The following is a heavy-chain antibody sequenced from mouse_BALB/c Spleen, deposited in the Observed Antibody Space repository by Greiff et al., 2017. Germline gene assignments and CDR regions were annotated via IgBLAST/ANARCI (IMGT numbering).Heavy chain of an antibody. D-gene: IGHD2-4*01. CDR1: GFTFSSYT. Sequence: EVQLVESGGGLVKPGGSLKLSCAASGFTFSSYTMSWVRQTPEKRLEWVATISSGGSYTYYPDSVKGRFTISRDNAKNTLYLQMSSLKSEDTAMYYCTRGDDYDGSYYFDYWGQGTTLTVSS. CDR3: TRGDDYDGSYYFDY. V-gene: IGHV5-6-4*01. CDR2: ISSGGSYT. J-gene: IGHJ2*01.